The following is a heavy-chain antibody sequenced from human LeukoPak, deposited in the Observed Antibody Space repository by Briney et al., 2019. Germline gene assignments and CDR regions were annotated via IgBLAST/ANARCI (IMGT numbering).Heavy chain of an antibody. D-gene: IGHD3-22*01. Sequence: GGSLRLSCAASGFTFSSYEMNWVRQAPGKGLEWVSYISSSGSTIYYADSVKGRFTISRDNAKNSLYLQMNSLRAEDTAVYYCAGDHYYFRSSGYLSFLKRGDYFDYWGQGTLVTVSS. CDR3: AGDHYYFRSSGYLSFLKRGDYFDY. J-gene: IGHJ4*02. CDR1: GFTFSSYE. V-gene: IGHV3-48*03. CDR2: ISSSGSTI.